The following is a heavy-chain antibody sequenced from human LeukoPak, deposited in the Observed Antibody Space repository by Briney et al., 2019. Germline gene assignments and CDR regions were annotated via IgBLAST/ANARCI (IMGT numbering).Heavy chain of an antibody. CDR1: GFTFGSYW. CDR3: ANSDSSGYYGAFDI. V-gene: IGHV3-74*01. Sequence: GGSLRLSCVASGFTFGSYWMHWVRQAPGKGLVWVSRINSDGSSTSYADSVKGRFTISRDNAKNTLYLQMNSLRAEDTAVYYCANSDSSGYYGAFDIWGQGTMVTVSS. D-gene: IGHD3-22*01. CDR2: INSDGSST. J-gene: IGHJ3*02.